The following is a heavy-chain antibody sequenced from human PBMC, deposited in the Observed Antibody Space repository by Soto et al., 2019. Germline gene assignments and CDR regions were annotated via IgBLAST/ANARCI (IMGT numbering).Heavy chain of an antibody. Sequence: QVQLVQSGAEVKKPGASVKVSCKASGYTFTSYDINWVRQATGQGLEWMGWMNPNSGNTGYAQKFQGRVTMTRNTSISTAYMELSSLRSEDTTMYYCARGLEWSWSLDPWGQGTLVTVSS. CDR2: MNPNSGNT. CDR1: GYTFTSYD. D-gene: IGHD3-3*01. J-gene: IGHJ5*02. CDR3: ARGLEWSWSLDP. V-gene: IGHV1-8*01.